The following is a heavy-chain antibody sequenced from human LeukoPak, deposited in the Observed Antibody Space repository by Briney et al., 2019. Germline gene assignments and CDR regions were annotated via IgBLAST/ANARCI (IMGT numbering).Heavy chain of an antibody. V-gene: IGHV3-48*01. J-gene: IGHJ4*02. CDR1: GFTFSSYS. CDR3: ARDLYGVVTAFDY. Sequence: PGGSLRLSCAASGFTFSSYSMNWVRQAPGEGLEWVSYISSSSSTIYYADSVKGRFTISRDNAKNSLYLQMNSLRAEDTAVYYCARDLYGVVTAFDYWGQGTLVTVSS. D-gene: IGHD3-3*01. CDR2: ISSSSSTI.